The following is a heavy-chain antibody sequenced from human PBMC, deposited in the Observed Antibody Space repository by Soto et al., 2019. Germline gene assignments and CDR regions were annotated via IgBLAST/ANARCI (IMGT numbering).Heavy chain of an antibody. CDR2: ISYDGSNK. J-gene: IGHJ4*02. V-gene: IGHV3-30*04. CDR3: ARDQGYCSSTSCYTFDY. CDR1: GFTFSSYA. D-gene: IGHD2-2*02. Sequence: GGSLRLSCAASGFTFSSYAMHWVRQAPGKGLEWVAVISYDGSNKYYADSVKGRFTISRDNSKNTLYLQMNSLRAEDTAVYYCARDQGYCSSTSCYTFDYWGQGTMVTVSS.